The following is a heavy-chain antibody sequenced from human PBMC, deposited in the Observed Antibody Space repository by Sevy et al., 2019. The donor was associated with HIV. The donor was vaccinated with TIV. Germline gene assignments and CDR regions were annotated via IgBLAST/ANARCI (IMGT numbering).Heavy chain of an antibody. CDR2: ISWDGGST. CDR3: AKGSSSWSGMDV. J-gene: IGHJ6*02. V-gene: IGHV3-43*01. Sequence: GGSLRLSCAASGFTFDDYTMHWVRQAPGKGLEWVSLISWDGGSTYYADSVKGRFTISRDNSKNSLYVQMNSLRTEDTALYYCAKGSSSWSGMDVWGQGTTVTVSS. D-gene: IGHD6-13*01. CDR1: GFTFDDYT.